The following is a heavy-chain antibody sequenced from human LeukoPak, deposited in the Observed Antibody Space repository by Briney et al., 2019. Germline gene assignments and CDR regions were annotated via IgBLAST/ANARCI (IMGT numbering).Heavy chain of an antibody. CDR2: INPNSGGT. CDR3: ARAAYCGGGCYYQFDS. V-gene: IGHV1-2*02. Sequence: ASVKVSCKASGYTFTGYYMHWVRQAPGQGLEWMGWINPNSGGTNYAQKFQGRVTMTRDSSINTAYMELSRLRADDTAMYYCARAAYCGGGCYYQFDSWGQGTLVTVSS. CDR1: GYTFTGYY. D-gene: IGHD2-21*02. J-gene: IGHJ4*02.